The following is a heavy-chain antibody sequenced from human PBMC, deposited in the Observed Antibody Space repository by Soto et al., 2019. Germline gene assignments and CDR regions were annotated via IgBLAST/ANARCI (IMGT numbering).Heavy chain of an antibody. CDR1: GFTFSSHA. CDR3: AKDITTRPRGFDY. D-gene: IGHD6-6*01. CDR2: ISGDGGNT. J-gene: IGHJ4*02. V-gene: IGHV3-23*01. Sequence: GGSLRLSCAASGFTFSSHAMSWVRQAPGRGLEWVSAISGDGGNTYYLGSVKGRFTISRDNSRNTLYLQMNSLRAEDTALYYCAKDITTRPRGFDYWGQGTLVTVSS.